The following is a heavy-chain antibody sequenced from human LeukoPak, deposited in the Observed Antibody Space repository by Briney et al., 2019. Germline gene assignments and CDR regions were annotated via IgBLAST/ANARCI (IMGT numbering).Heavy chain of an antibody. CDR2: IYYSGST. Sequence: SETLSLTCTVSGGSISSYYWSWIRQPPGKGLEWIGYIYYSGSTNYNPSLKSRVTISVDTSKNHFSLNLSSVTAADTAVYYCASTAVTKFYGSFDYWGQGTLGTVSS. CDR1: GGSISSYY. D-gene: IGHD4-17*01. J-gene: IGHJ4*02. CDR3: ASTAVTKFYGSFDY. V-gene: IGHV4-59*01.